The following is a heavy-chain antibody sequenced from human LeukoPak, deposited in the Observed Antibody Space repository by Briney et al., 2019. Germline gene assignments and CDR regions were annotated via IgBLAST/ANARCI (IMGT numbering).Heavy chain of an antibody. Sequence: GGSLRLSRAASGFTFNKNAMSWVRQAPGKGLEWVSGVSGSGATTYYADSVKGRFTISRDNSKNTLYMQMNSLRAEDTAVYYCAKHLAGVAGKVDYWGQGTLVTVSS. V-gene: IGHV3-23*01. CDR2: VSGSGATT. J-gene: IGHJ4*02. CDR3: AKHLAGVAGKVDY. CDR1: GFTFNKNA. D-gene: IGHD2-15*01.